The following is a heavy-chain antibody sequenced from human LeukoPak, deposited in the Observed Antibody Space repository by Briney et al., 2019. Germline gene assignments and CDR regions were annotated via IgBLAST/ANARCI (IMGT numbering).Heavy chain of an antibody. CDR2: ISSRSSYI. CDR3: ARDFPAFDI. J-gene: IGHJ3*02. Sequence: GGSLRLSCAASGFTFSSYSMNWVRQAPGKGLEWVSSISSRSSYIYYADSVKGRFTISRDNAKNSLYLQMNSLRAEDTAVYYCARDFPAFDIWGQGTMVTVSS. V-gene: IGHV3-21*01. CDR1: GFTFSSYS.